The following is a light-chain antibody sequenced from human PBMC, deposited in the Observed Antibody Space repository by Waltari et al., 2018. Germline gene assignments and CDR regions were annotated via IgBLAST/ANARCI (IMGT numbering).Light chain of an antibody. CDR1: SSDVGGYTY. J-gene: IGLJ1*01. CDR3: SSYTSSSTSLYV. Sequence: QSALTQPASVSGSPGQSITIPCPGTSSDVGGYTYVSWYQHHPGKAPKVKIFDVTKRPSGVSNRFSGSKSGNTASLTISGLQAEDEADYYCSSYTSSSTSLYVFGTGTKVTVL. CDR2: DVT. V-gene: IGLV2-14*03.